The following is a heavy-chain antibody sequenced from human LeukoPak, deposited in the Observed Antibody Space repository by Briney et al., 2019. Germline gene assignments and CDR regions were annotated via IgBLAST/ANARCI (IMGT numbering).Heavy chain of an antibody. CDR2: TRYDGSTK. CDR3: AKDRSHYYDRSGYFDY. J-gene: IGHJ4*02. D-gene: IGHD3-22*01. V-gene: IGHV3-30*02. Sequence: GGSLRLSCAPSGFIFSTCGMHWVRPAPGKGLEWVAFTRYDGSTKYYADSVKARFTISRDNSKNTLYLQMSSRRPEDTAVYFCAKDRSHYYDRSGYFDYWGQGTLVTVSS. CDR1: GFIFSTCG.